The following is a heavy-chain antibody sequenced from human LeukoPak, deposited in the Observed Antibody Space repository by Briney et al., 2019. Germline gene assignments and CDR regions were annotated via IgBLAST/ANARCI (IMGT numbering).Heavy chain of an antibody. Sequence: GRSLRLSCSASGFTFTRHGMHWVRQAPGKGLEWVAVIWYDGSDKHYTDSVKGRFTISRDNSRNTLYLQMNSLRVDDTAIYYCARDITSHYFDYCGQGALVTVSS. CDR3: ARDITSHYFDY. D-gene: IGHD1-14*01. J-gene: IGHJ4*02. CDR1: GFTFTRHG. V-gene: IGHV3-33*01. CDR2: IWYDGSDK.